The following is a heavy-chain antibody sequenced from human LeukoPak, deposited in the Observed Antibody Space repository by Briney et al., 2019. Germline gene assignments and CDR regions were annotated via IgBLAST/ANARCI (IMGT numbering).Heavy chain of an antibody. V-gene: IGHV3-66*01. CDR2: IYSGSST. D-gene: IGHD3-3*01. J-gene: IGHJ4*02. CDR3: ARYSDRGEWYPSY. CDR1: GFTVSSSY. Sequence: GGSLRLSCAATGFTVSSSYMSWVRQAPGKGPEWVSVIYSGSSTYYADSVKGRFTISRDNSKNMVYLQMNSLRAEDTAVYYCARYSDRGEWYPSYWGQGTLVTVSS.